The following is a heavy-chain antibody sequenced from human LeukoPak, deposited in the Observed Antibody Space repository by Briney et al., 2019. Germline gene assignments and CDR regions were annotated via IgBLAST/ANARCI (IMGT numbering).Heavy chain of an antibody. CDR3: ARSPDYSRFDS. CDR1: GYTFTSYG. V-gene: IGHV1-2*02. D-gene: IGHD4-11*01. CDR2: INPSIGST. Sequence: ASVKVSCTASGYTFTSYGISWVRQAPGQGLEWMGWINPSIGSTIYAQKFQGRVTMTRHTSIKTAFMELRRLTSGDTALYYCARSPDYSRFDSWGQGTLVTVSS. J-gene: IGHJ4*02.